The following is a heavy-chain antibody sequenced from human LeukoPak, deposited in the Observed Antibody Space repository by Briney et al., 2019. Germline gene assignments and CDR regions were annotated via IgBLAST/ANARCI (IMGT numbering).Heavy chain of an antibody. V-gene: IGHV1-3*01. J-gene: IGHJ4*02. D-gene: IGHD1-26*01. Sequence: ASVKVSCKASGYTFTSYAMHWVRQAPGQRLEWMGWINAGNGSTKYSQKFQGRVTITRDTSASTAYMELSSLRSEDTAVYYCATGVVGATLLDYWGQGTLVTVSS. CDR3: ATGVVGATLLDY. CDR2: INAGNGST. CDR1: GYTFTSYA.